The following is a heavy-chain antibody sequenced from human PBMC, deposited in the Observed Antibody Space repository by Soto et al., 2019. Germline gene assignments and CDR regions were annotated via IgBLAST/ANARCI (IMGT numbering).Heavy chain of an antibody. D-gene: IGHD6-13*01. CDR3: ARDLGRNRIAAAGTRGTRPTYYFDY. Sequence: PGGSLRLSCAASGFTFSSYSMNWVRQAPGKGLEWVSYISSSSSTIYYADSVKGRFTISRDNAKNSLYLQMNSLRAEDTAVYYCARDLGRNRIAAAGTRGTRPTYYFDYWGDGTRVIV. CDR1: GFTFSSYS. J-gene: IGHJ4*01. CDR2: ISSSSSTI. V-gene: IGHV3-48*01.